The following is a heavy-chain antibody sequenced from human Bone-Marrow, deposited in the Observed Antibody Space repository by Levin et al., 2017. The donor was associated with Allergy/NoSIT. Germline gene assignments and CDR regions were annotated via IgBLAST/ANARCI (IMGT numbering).Heavy chain of an antibody. V-gene: IGHV4-59*01. CDR3: ARAGVSSVRGVYYGMDV. J-gene: IGHJ6*02. D-gene: IGHD6-19*01. Sequence: SQTLSLPCNVSNGSIHGYFWTWIRQPPGKGLEWIGNVYFSGSTRYNPSLKSRVTISVHTSKSQFSLRLSSVTAADTAMYYCARAGVSSVRGVYYGMDVWGPGTTVTVSS. CDR2: VYFSGST. CDR1: NGSIHGYF.